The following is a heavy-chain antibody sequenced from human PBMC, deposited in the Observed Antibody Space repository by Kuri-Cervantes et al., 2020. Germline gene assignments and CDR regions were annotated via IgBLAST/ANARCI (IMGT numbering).Heavy chain of an antibody. CDR2: ISSSGSTI. D-gene: IGHD3-3*01. CDR3: AKDGGLNYDFWSGLGGPYYYYGMDV. V-gene: IGHV3-11*04. CDR1: GFTFSDYY. Sequence: GGSLRLSCAASGFTFSDYYMSWIRQAPGKGLEWVSYISSSGSTIYYADSVKGRFTISRDNSKNTLYLQMNSLRAEDTAVYYCAKDGGLNYDFWSGLGGPYYYYGMDVWGQGTTVTVSS. J-gene: IGHJ6*02.